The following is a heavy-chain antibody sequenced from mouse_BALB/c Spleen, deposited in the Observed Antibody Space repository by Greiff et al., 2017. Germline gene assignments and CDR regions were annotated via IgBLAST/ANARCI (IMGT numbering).Heavy chain of an antibody. CDR1: GFTFSSYG. J-gene: IGHJ4*01. CDR2: INSNGGST. V-gene: IGHV5-6-3*01. Sequence: DVMLVESGGGLVQPGGSLKLSCAASGFTFSSYGMSWVRQTPDKRLELVATINSNGGSTYYPDSVKGRFTISRDNAKNTLYLQMSSLKSEDTAMYYCARAREGAMDYWGQGTSVTVSS. CDR3: ARAREGAMDY.